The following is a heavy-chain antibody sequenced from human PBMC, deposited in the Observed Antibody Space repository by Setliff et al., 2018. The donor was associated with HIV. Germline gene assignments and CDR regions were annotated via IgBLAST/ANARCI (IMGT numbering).Heavy chain of an antibody. V-gene: IGHV4-34*01. Sequence: SETLSLTCAGFGGSFSGYYWTWIRQPPGKGLEWIGEINHSGSTDYNPSLMSRVTISVDTSKRQFSLKLSSVTAADTAVYYCARGLDYYGSGSYLPLGYWGQGTLVTVSS. CDR1: GGSFSGYY. CDR3: ARGLDYYGSGSYLPLGY. D-gene: IGHD3-10*01. CDR2: INHSGST. J-gene: IGHJ4*02.